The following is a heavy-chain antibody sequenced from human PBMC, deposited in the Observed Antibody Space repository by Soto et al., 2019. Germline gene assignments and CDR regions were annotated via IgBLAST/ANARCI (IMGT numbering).Heavy chain of an antibody. Sequence: SETLSLTCTVSVGSISSSYYVGWIRQPPGKGLEWIGGIYYSGTTYYNPSLKSRVTISVDTSKNQFSLMLRSVTAADTAVYYCARLRKLIAVASIENWGQGTLVTVSS. D-gene: IGHD6-19*01. J-gene: IGHJ4*02. CDR1: VGSISSSYY. V-gene: IGHV4-39*01. CDR2: IYYSGTT. CDR3: ARLRKLIAVASIEN.